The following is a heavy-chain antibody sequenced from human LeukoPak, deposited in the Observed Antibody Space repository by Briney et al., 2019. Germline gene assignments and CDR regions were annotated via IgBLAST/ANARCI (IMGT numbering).Heavy chain of an antibody. Sequence: PGGSLRLSCVPSGFTVSTNYMSWVRQAPGKGPEWISIIYRGGDTYYADSVKGRFTISRDNSKNTLYLQMNSLRADDTAVYYCARDNFARGGYYYGSGSEVGYWGQGTLVTVSS. J-gene: IGHJ4*02. CDR3: ARDNFARGGYYYGSGSEVGY. D-gene: IGHD3-10*01. CDR2: IYRGGDT. CDR1: GFTVSTNY. V-gene: IGHV3-66*02.